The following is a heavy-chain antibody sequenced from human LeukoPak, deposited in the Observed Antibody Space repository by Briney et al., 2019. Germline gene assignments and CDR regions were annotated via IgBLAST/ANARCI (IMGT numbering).Heavy chain of an antibody. CDR3: ARDADMVADAFDI. V-gene: IGHV3-21*01. Sequence: GGSLRLSCAASGFTFSSYSMTWVRQAPGKGLEWVSSISSSSSYIYYVDSVKGRFTISRDNAKNSLYLQMNSLRAEDTAVYYCARDADMVADAFDIWGQGTMVTVSS. CDR2: ISSSSSYI. CDR1: GFTFSSYS. D-gene: IGHD5-12*01. J-gene: IGHJ3*02.